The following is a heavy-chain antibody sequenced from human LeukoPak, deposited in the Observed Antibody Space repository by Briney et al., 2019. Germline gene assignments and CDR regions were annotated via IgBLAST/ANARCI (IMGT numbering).Heavy chain of an antibody. V-gene: IGHV3-53*01. CDR1: GFTFSSDL. D-gene: IGHD3-10*01. CDR3: ARGGSMVRGVL. CDR2: MNSGGDT. Sequence: GGSLRLSCAVSGFTFSSDLMNWVRQAPGMGLEWVSSMNSGGDTYYADSVKGRFIISRDKSRNTLYLQMSSLRVDDTAVYYCARGGSMVRGVLWGQGTLVTVSS. J-gene: IGHJ4*02.